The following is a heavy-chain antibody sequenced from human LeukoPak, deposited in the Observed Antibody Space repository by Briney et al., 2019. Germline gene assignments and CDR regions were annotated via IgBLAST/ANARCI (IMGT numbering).Heavy chain of an antibody. CDR3: ASFRVEMATVHYFDY. D-gene: IGHD5-24*01. CDR2: INSDGSST. Sequence: GGSLRLSCAASGFTFSSYWMHWVRQAPGKGLVWVSRINSDGSSTSYADSVKGRFTISRDNARNSLYLQMNSLRAEDTAVYYCASFRVEMATVHYFDYWGQGTLVTVSS. CDR1: GFTFSSYW. J-gene: IGHJ4*02. V-gene: IGHV3-74*01.